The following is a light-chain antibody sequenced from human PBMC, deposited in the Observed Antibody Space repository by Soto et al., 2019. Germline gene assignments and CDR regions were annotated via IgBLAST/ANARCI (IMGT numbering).Light chain of an antibody. Sequence: EVVMTQSPATLSVSPGERATLSCRASQSVNANLAWYQQKPGQAPRLLIHGASNRATGIPARFSGSGFGTEFILTISSRQSEDFAGYYCQQYNTWLWTFGQGPKVEI. J-gene: IGKJ1*01. V-gene: IGKV3-15*01. CDR3: QQYNTWLWT. CDR2: GAS. CDR1: QSVNAN.